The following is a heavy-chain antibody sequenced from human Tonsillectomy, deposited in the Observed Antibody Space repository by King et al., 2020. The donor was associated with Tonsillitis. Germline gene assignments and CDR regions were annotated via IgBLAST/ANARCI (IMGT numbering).Heavy chain of an antibody. CDR3: ARDRVSGRYYPYYYSGMDV. V-gene: IGHV4-59*01. CDR2: IYYSGST. J-gene: IGHJ6*02. D-gene: IGHD3-10*01. CDR1: GGSISSYY. Sequence: VQLQESGPGLVKPSETLSLTCTVSGGSISSYYWSWIRQPPGKGLEWIGYIYYSGSTNYNPSLKSRVTISVETSKTQFSLKLSSVTAADTAVYFCARDRVSGRYYPYYYSGMDVWGQGTTVTVSS.